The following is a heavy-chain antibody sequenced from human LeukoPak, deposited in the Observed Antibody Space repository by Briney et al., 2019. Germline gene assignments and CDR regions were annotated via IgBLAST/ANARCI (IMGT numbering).Heavy chain of an antibody. CDR2: IYSDGST. Sequence: GGSLRLSCAASGFTVSTNYMSWVRQAPGKKLEWVSDIYSDGSTFYADSVKGRFTISRDNSKNTLYLQMNSLRAEDTAVYHCARYDFILISYFDLWGRGTLVTVSS. CDR3: ARYDFILISYFDL. V-gene: IGHV3-53*01. D-gene: IGHD3-3*01. J-gene: IGHJ2*01. CDR1: GFTVSTNY.